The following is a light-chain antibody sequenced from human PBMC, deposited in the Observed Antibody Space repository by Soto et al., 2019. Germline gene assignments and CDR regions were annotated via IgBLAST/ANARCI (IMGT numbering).Light chain of an antibody. CDR1: SSNIGTSS. Sequence: QSVLTQPHSASGTPGQRGTLSCSGSSSNIGTSSVHWFQQLPGTAPKLLISTTNQRPSGVPERFSGSKSGTSASLAISGLQSEDDADYYCAAWDDSLNGHVFGTGTKVTVL. V-gene: IGLV1-44*01. J-gene: IGLJ1*01. CDR3: AAWDDSLNGHV. CDR2: TTN.